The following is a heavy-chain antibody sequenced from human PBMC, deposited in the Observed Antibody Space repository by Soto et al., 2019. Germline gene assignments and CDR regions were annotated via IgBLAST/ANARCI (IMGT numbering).Heavy chain of an antibody. J-gene: IGHJ3*02. D-gene: IGHD3-16*02. V-gene: IGHV2-5*02. CDR2: IYWDDDK. CDR3: AHIEGAYDYIWGSYPVGAFDI. Sequence: SGPTLVKPTQTLTLTCTFSGFSLSTSGVGVGWIRQPPGKALEWLALIYWDDDKRYSPSLKSRLTITKDTSKNQVVLTMTNMDPVDTATYYCAHIEGAYDYIWGSYPVGAFDIWGQGTMVTVSS. CDR1: GFSLSTSGVG.